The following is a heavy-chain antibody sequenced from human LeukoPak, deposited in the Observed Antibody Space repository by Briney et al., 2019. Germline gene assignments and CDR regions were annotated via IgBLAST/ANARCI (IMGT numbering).Heavy chain of an antibody. CDR2: IIPILGIA. Sequence: ASVKVSCKASRGTFSSYAISWVRQAPGQGLEWMGRIIPILGIANYAQKFQGRVTITADKSTSTAYMELSSLRSEDTAVYYCARSQLWLPEAGYWGQGTLVTVSS. CDR3: ARSQLWLPEAGY. CDR1: RGTFSSYA. J-gene: IGHJ4*02. D-gene: IGHD5-18*01. V-gene: IGHV1-69*04.